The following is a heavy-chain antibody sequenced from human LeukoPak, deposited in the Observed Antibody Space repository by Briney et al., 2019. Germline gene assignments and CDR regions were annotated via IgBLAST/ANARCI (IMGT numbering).Heavy chain of an antibody. Sequence: SQTLSLTCAVSGGSISSGGYSWSWIRQPPGKGLEWIGYIYHSGSTYYNPSLKSRVTISVDRSKNQFSLKLSSVTAADTAVYYCARHYYDSSGYYYLTPIFDYWGQGTLVTVSS. CDR1: GGSISSGGYS. CDR2: IYHSGST. D-gene: IGHD3-22*01. J-gene: IGHJ4*02. V-gene: IGHV4-30-2*01. CDR3: ARHYYDSSGYYYLTPIFDY.